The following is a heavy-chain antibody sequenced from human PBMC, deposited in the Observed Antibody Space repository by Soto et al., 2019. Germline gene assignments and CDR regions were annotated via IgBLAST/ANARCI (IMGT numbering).Heavy chain of an antibody. CDR1: GFTFSSYG. CDR2: ISYDGSNK. V-gene: IGHV3-30*03. J-gene: IGHJ6*03. Sequence: GGSLRLSCAASGFTFSSYGMHWVRQAPGKGLEWVAVISYDGSNKYYADSVKGRFTISRDNSKNTLYLQMDSLRAEDTAVYYCTREPKGGYYGAVWGTGTRVPAS. D-gene: IGHD2-15*01. CDR3: TREPKGGYYGAV.